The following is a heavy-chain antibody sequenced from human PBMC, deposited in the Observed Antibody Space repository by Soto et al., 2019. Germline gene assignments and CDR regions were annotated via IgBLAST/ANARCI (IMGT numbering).Heavy chain of an antibody. Sequence: QVQLQQWGAGLLMPSETLSLTCAVYGGSFSGYYWSWIRQPPGKGLEWIGEINHSGSTNYNPSLKGRVTISVDTSKNQFSLKLSSVTAADTAVYYCARGVKIVVVNTYWFDPWGQGTLVTVSS. CDR2: INHSGST. CDR3: ARGVKIVVVNTYWFDP. V-gene: IGHV4-34*01. J-gene: IGHJ5*02. D-gene: IGHD3-22*01. CDR1: GGSFSGYY.